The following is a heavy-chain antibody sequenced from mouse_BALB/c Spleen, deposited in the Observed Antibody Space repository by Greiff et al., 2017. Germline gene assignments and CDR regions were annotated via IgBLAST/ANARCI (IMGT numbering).Heavy chain of an antibody. Sequence: EVKLMESGGDLVKPGGSLKLSCAASGFTFSSYGMSWVRQTPDKRLEWVATISSGGSYTYYPDSVKGRFTISRDNAKNTLYLQMSSLKSEATAMYYCAREDGNSFAYWGQGTLVTVSA. D-gene: IGHD2-3*01. CDR3: AREDGNSFAY. J-gene: IGHJ3*01. V-gene: IGHV5-6*01. CDR1: GFTFSSYG. CDR2: ISSGGSYT.